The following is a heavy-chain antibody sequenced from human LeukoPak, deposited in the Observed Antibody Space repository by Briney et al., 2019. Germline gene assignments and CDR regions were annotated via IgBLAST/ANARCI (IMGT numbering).Heavy chain of an antibody. V-gene: IGHV3-49*04. Sequence: GGSLRLSCTTSGFAFDDFAMSWVRQPAGKGLEWVGFNRRRAEGGEGEYAASVKGRIIISRDDSKGIAYLQMNSLKTEDTAVYYCSRNGLVDFDYWGQGSRVIVSP. J-gene: IGHJ4*02. CDR2: NRRRAEGGEG. CDR1: GFAFDDFA. CDR3: SRNGLVDFDY.